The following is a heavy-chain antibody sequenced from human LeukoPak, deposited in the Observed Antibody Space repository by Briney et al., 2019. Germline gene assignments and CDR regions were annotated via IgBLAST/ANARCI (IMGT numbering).Heavy chain of an antibody. CDR1: GGTFSSYA. Sequence: SVTVSCKASGGTFSSYAISWVRQAPGQGLEWMGRIIPILGIANYAQKFQGRVTITADKSTSTAYMELSSLRSEDTAVYYCARAQLGYCSSTSCYDSGMDVWGQGTTVTVSS. V-gene: IGHV1-69*04. CDR3: ARAQLGYCSSTSCYDSGMDV. J-gene: IGHJ6*02. CDR2: IIPILGIA. D-gene: IGHD2-2*01.